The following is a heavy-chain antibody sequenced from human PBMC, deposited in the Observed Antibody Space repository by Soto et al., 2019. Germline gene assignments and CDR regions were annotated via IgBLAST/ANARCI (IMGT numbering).Heavy chain of an antibody. CDR2: IYFNGNT. CDR1: SASFSKYY. Sequence: SETLSLTCTFSSASFSKYYWSWIRQPPVKGLEWIGYIYFNGNTNYNPSLKRRVTISIDTSKKQISLNLTSVTDADTAVYYCASVTFGAVVLAKWGKRTPGTVFS. CDR3: ASVTFGAVVLAK. J-gene: IGHJ6*04. D-gene: IGHD3-16*01. V-gene: IGHV4-59*01.